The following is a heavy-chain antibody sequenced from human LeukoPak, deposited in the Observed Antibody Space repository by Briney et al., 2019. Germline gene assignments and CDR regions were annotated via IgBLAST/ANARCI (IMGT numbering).Heavy chain of an antibody. J-gene: IGHJ6*04. CDR1: GGTFSDYA. CDR3: AGIPVFGVVLHQVPV. Sequence: SVKVSCKASGGTFSDYAYNWVRQAPGQGLEWMGVFIPILGTANSTQNFQDRVTVTADISTNTAYLELTSLRSEDTAVYFCAGIPVFGVVLHQVPVWGKGNTVTVSS. D-gene: IGHD3-3*01. V-gene: IGHV1-69*10. CDR2: FIPILGTA.